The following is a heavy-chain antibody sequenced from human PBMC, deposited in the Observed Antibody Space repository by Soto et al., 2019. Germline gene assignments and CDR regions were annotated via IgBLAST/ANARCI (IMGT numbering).Heavy chain of an antibody. CDR2: IIPIFGTA. D-gene: IGHD6-13*01. CDR1: GGTFSSYA. CDR3: AREDAEQKLVGVNAFDI. V-gene: IGHV1-69*13. Sequence: SVKVSCKASGGTFSSYAISWVRQAPGQGLEWMGGIIPIFGTANYAQKFQGRVTITADESTSTAYMELSSLRSEDTAVYYCAREDAEQKLVGVNAFDIWGQGTMVTVSS. J-gene: IGHJ3*02.